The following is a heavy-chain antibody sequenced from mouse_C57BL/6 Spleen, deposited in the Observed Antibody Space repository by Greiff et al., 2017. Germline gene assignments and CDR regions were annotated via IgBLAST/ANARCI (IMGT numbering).Heavy chain of an antibody. CDR3: ASPYDYGSSLSY. J-gene: IGHJ3*01. Sequence: QVQLQQSGPGLVQPSQSLSITCTVSGFSLTSYGVHWVRQSPGKGLEWLGVIWSGGSTDYNAAFISSLSISKDNSKSQVFFQMNSLQADDTAIYYCASPYDYGSSLSYWGQGTLVTVSA. D-gene: IGHD1-1*01. CDR2: IWSGGST. V-gene: IGHV2-2*01. CDR1: GFSLTSYG.